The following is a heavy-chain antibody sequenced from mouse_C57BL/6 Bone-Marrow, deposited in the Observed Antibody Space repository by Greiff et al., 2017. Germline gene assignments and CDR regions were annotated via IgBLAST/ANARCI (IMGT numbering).Heavy chain of an antibody. D-gene: IGHD3-3*01. V-gene: IGHV1-18*01. CDR3: ARLGDDYAMDY. Sequence: VQLQQSGPELVKPGASVTIPCKASGYTFTDYNMDWVKQSPEKSLEWIGDINPNNGGTISNQKFKGKATLTVDKSSSTAYMELRSLTSEDTAVYYCARLGDDYAMDYWGQGTSVTVSS. CDR2: INPNNGGT. J-gene: IGHJ4*01. CDR1: GYTFTDYN.